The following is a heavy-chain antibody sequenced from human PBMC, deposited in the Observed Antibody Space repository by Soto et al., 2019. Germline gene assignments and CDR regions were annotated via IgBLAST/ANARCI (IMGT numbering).Heavy chain of an antibody. Sequence: GESLKISCKGSGYSFTSYWINWVRQMPGKGLEWMGIIYPGDSDTRYSPSFQGQVTISADKSISTAYLQWRSLKASDTAMYYCARHHGSPGSYFGMDVWGQGTTVTVSS. J-gene: IGHJ6*02. V-gene: IGHV5-51*01. D-gene: IGHD6-13*01. CDR1: GYSFTSYW. CDR2: IYPGDSDT. CDR3: ARHHGSPGSYFGMDV.